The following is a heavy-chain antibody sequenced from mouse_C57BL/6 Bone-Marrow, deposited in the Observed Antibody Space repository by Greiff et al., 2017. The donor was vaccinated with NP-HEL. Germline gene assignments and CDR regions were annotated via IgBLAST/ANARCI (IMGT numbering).Heavy chain of an antibody. J-gene: IGHJ1*03. CDR3: ARGYYGSDWYFDV. D-gene: IGHD1-1*01. CDR1: GYAFSSSW. V-gene: IGHV1-82*01. CDR2: IYPGDGDT. Sequence: VKLVESGPELVKPGASVKISCKASGYAFSSSWMNWVKQRPGKGLEWIGRIYPGDGDTNYNGKFKGKATLTADKSSSTAYMQLSSLTSEDSAVYFCARGYYGSDWYFDVWGTGTTVTVSS.